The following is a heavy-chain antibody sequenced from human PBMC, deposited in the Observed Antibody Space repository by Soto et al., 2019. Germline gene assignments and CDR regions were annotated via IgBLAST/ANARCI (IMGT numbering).Heavy chain of an antibody. Sequence: QVQLQESGPGLVKPSETLSLTCTVSGGSISGYYWSWIRQPPGKGLEWIGCIHYRGSTNYNPSLKSRATISVDPSKNHSSLKLSSVTAADTAVYYCTTAAQINSSGWYRDWGQGTLVTVSS. V-gene: IGHV4-59*01. J-gene: IGHJ4*02. CDR2: IHYRGST. D-gene: IGHD6-19*01. CDR1: GGSISGYY. CDR3: TTAAQINSSGWYRD.